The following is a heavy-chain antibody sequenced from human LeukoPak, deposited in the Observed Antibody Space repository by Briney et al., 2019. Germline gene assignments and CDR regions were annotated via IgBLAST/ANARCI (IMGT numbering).Heavy chain of an antibody. D-gene: IGHD5-24*01. CDR2: INHSGST. J-gene: IGHJ5*02. V-gene: IGHV4-34*01. CDR1: GGSFSGYY. Sequence: SETLSLTCAVYGGSFSGYYWSWIRQPPGKGLEWIGEINHSGSTNYNPSLKSRVTISVDTSKNQFSLKLSSETAADTAVYYCARSRGWFDPWGQGTLVTVSS. CDR3: ARSRGWFDP.